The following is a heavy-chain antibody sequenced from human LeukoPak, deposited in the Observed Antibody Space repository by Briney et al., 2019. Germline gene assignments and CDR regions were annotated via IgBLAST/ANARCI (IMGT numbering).Heavy chain of an antibody. Sequence: PSETLSLTCTVSGGSVSSGSYYWSWIRQPPGKGLEWIGYIYYSGSTNYNPSLKSRVTISVDTSKNQFSLKLSSVTAADTAVYYCARGEEVITMIVVVDGGAFDIWGQGTMVTVSS. CDR3: ARGEEVITMIVVVDGGAFDI. CDR1: GGSVSSGSYY. D-gene: IGHD3-22*01. V-gene: IGHV4-61*01. CDR2: IYYSGST. J-gene: IGHJ3*02.